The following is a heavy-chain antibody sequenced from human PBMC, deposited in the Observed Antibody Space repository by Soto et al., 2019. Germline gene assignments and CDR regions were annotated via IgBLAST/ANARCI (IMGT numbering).Heavy chain of an antibody. CDR3: TRWTVTNTWVDP. J-gene: IGHJ5*02. D-gene: IGHD4-17*01. Sequence: GPGVKKPGASVTVSCKTSGYTFTNYRIGWLRQAPGQGLEWMGWISTYTGNTKSVQKFQGRVTLTTDTSTSTAYMDLRSLTSYDPAVYYCTRWTVTNTWVDPWGQGALVTVSS. CDR1: GYTFTNYR. CDR2: ISTYTGNT. V-gene: IGHV1-18*01.